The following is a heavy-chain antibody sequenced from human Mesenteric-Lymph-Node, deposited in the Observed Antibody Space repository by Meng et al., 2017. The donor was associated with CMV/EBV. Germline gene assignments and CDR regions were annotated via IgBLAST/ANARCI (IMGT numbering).Heavy chain of an antibody. CDR2: IITNTGGT. Sequence: SRKASGYTFTGYNLHWVRQAPGQGLEWMGRIITNTGGTNYAQKFQGRVTMTRDTSISTGYMELNSLRSDDTAVYYCARGHNFGFEYWGQGTLVTVSS. CDR3: ARGHNFGFEY. CDR1: GYTFTGYN. V-gene: IGHV1-2*06. J-gene: IGHJ4*02. D-gene: IGHD1-1*01.